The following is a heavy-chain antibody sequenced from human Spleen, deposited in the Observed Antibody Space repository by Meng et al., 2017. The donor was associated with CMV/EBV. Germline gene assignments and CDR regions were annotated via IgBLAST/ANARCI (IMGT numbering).Heavy chain of an antibody. CDR1: GFTVSSNY. CDR3: ARVVGDYVSYFDY. D-gene: IGHD4-17*01. CDR2: IYSCGST. J-gene: IGHJ4*02. Sequence: GESLKTSCAASGFTVSSNYMSWGRQAPGKGLEWVSVIYSCGSTYYAASVKGRFTIPRDNSKNTLYLQMNSLRAEDTAVYYCARVVGDYVSYFDYWGQGTLVTVSS. V-gene: IGHV3-53*01.